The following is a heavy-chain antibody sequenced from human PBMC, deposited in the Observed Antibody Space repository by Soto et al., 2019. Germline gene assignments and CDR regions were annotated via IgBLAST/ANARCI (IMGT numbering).Heavy chain of an antibody. D-gene: IGHD6-19*01. CDR3: ATYSSVPGGYYYYYGMDV. V-gene: IGHV4-61*01. J-gene: IGHJ6*02. Sequence: SETLSLTCTVSGGSVRSRSHYWSWIRQPPGKGLEWIGYIYYSGSTNYNPSLKSRVTISVDTSKNQFSLKLISVTAADTAVYYCATYSSVPGGYYYYYGMDVWGQGTTVTV. CDR1: GGSVRSRSHY. CDR2: IYYSGST.